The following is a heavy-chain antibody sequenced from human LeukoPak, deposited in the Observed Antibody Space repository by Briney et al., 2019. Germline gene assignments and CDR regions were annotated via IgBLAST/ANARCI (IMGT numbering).Heavy chain of an antibody. CDR1: GGSVSSGSYY. CDR2: IYYSGST. V-gene: IGHV4-61*01. CDR3: ARVPVGATTGVFDY. J-gene: IGHJ4*02. D-gene: IGHD1-26*01. Sequence: SETLSLTCTVSGGSVSSGSYYWSWIRQPPGKGLEWIGYIYYSGSTNYNPSLKSRVTISVDTSKNQFSLKLSSVTAADTAVYYCARVPVGATTGVFDYWGQGTLVTVSS.